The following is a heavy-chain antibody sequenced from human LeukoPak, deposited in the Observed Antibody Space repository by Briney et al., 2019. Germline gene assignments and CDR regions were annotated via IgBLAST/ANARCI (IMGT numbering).Heavy chain of an antibody. CDR2: IYSGGSA. J-gene: IGHJ4*02. D-gene: IGHD5-12*01. V-gene: IGHV3-66*01. CDR3: AIRKSGNAIDY. CDR1: GFTVSNNY. Sequence: GGSLRLSCAASGFTVSNNYMSWVRQAPGRGLEWVSVIYSGGSAYYADSVKGRFSISRDKSKNTLYLQMNSLRAEDTAVYYCAIRKSGNAIDYWGQGTLVTVSS.